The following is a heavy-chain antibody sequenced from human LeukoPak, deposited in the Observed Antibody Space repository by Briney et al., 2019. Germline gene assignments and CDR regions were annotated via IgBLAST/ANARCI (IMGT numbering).Heavy chain of an antibody. CDR2: ISGNSDKT. CDR1: GFTFSTTG. Sequence: PGGSLRLSCAASGFTFSTTGMSWVRQAPGKGLEWVSGISGNSDKTYYTDSVKGRLSVFRDNSRNTLYLQMNNVRVEDTALYYCAKTASSSGEWGQGTLVTVSS. CDR3: AKTASSSGE. D-gene: IGHD6-6*01. V-gene: IGHV3-23*01. J-gene: IGHJ4*02.